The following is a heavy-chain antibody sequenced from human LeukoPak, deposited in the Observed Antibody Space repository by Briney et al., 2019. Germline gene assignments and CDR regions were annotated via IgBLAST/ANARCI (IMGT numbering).Heavy chain of an antibody. V-gene: IGHV3-53*01. Sequence: GGSLRLSCAASGFTVSSNYMSWVRQAPGKGLEWVSVIYSGGSTYYADSVKGRFTISRDNSKNTLYLQMNSLRAEDTAVYYCARESHDYGTFDYWDQGTLVTVSS. CDR3: ARESHDYGTFDY. CDR2: IYSGGST. D-gene: IGHD4-17*01. CDR1: GFTVSSNY. J-gene: IGHJ4*02.